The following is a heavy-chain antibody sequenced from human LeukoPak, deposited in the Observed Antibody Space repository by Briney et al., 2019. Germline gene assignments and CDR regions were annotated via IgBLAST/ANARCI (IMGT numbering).Heavy chain of an antibody. CDR2: ISYDGSNK. D-gene: IGHD3-16*01. Sequence: GGSLRLSCAASGFTFSSYAMHWVRQAPGKGLEWVAVISYDGSNKYYADSVKGRFTISRDNSKNTLYLQMNSLRAEDTAVYYCARDSKKARLAFDYWGQGTLVTVSS. CDR1: GFTFSSYA. J-gene: IGHJ4*02. V-gene: IGHV3-30*01. CDR3: ARDSKKARLAFDY.